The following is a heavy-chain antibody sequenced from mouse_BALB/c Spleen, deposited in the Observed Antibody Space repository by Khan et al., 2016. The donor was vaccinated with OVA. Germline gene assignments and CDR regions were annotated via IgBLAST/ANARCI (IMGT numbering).Heavy chain of an antibody. J-gene: IGHJ3*01. CDR1: GYTFTAYW. D-gene: IGHD2-1*01. CDR3: ARRGIYGIFAY. CDR2: IAPSTGYT. Sequence: QVQLKESGAELAKPGASVKMSCKASGYTFTAYWIHWVKQRPGQGLEWIGYIAPSTGYTDYNQTFKDKATLTTDKSSSSAYMHLSSLTSEDSAVYYCARRGIYGIFAYWGQGTLVTVSA. V-gene: IGHV1-7*01.